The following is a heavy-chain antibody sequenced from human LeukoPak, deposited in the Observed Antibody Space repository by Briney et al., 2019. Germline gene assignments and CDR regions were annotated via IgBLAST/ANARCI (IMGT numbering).Heavy chain of an antibody. CDR2: IIPIFGTA. J-gene: IGHJ4*02. V-gene: IGHV1-69*06. D-gene: IGHD4-17*01. CDR1: GGTFSSYA. CDR3: ATDTTVTTGGPPDY. Sequence: GASVEVSCKASGGTFSSYAISWVRQAPGQGLEWMGGIIPIFGTANYAQKFQGRVTITADKSTSTAYMELSSLRSEDTAVYYCATDTTVTTGGPPDYWGQGTLVTVSS.